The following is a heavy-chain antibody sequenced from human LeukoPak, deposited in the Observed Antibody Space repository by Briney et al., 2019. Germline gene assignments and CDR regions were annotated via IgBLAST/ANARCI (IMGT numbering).Heavy chain of an antibody. V-gene: IGHV3-23*01. D-gene: IGHD3-22*01. CDR3: ASTGARYYYDSSGYYSFDY. Sequence: GGSLRLSCAASGFTFSSYAMSWVRQAPGKGLEWVSAISGSGGSTYYADSVKGRFTISRGNSKNTLYLQMNSLRAEDTAVYYCASTGARYYYDSSGYYSFDYWGQGTLVTVSS. CDR2: ISGSGGST. J-gene: IGHJ4*02. CDR1: GFTFSSYA.